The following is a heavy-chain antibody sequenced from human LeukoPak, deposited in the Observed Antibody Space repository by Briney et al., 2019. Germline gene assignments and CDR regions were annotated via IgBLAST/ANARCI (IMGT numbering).Heavy chain of an antibody. D-gene: IGHD3-10*01. J-gene: IGHJ4*02. CDR3: ARSRIWFGEFKVRNYFDY. Sequence: SETLSLTCTVSGYSISSGYYWGWIRQPPGKGLEWIGSIYHSGSTYYNPSLKSRVTISVDTSKNQFSLKLSSVTAADTAVYYCARSRIWFGEFKVRNYFDYWGQGTLVTVSS. V-gene: IGHV4-38-2*02. CDR2: IYHSGST. CDR1: GYSISSGYY.